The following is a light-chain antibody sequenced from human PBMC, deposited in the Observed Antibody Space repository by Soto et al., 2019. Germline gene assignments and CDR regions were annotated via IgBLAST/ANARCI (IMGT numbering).Light chain of an antibody. J-gene: IGKJ5*01. CDR1: QSVSSY. CDR2: DAS. CDR3: QRRSNWPLT. Sequence: EIVLTQSPATLSLSPGERATLSCRASQSVSSYLAWYQQKAGQAPRLLIYDASNRATGIPARFSGSGSGTDFTLTISSLEPEDFAVYFCQRRSNWPLTVGQGTRLEIK. V-gene: IGKV3-11*01.